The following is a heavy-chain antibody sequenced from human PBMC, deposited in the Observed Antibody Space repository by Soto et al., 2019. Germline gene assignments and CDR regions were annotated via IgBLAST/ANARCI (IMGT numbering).Heavy chain of an antibody. J-gene: IGHJ3*02. Sequence: QVQLVESGGGVVQPGRSLRLSCAASGFTFSSYGMHWVRQAPGKGLEWVAVIWYDGSNKYYADSVKGRFTISRDNSKNTLYLQRNSLRDEDTAVYYCARDREQWLVEEAFDIWGQGTMVTVSS. CDR2: IWYDGSNK. CDR1: GFTFSSYG. V-gene: IGHV3-33*01. CDR3: ARDREQWLVEEAFDI. D-gene: IGHD6-19*01.